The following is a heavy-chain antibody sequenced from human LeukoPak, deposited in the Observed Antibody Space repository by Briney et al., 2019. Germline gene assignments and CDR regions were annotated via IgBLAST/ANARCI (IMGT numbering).Heavy chain of an antibody. J-gene: IGHJ4*02. CDR1: GGSFNDYY. D-gene: IGHD1-26*01. V-gene: IGHV4-39*07. Sequence: PSETLSLTCTVSGGSFNDYYWGWIRQPPGKGLEWIGSIYYSGTTFYNPSLKNRVTISMDTSKSQFSLKLSSVTAAETAVYSCTRDRGHGSQDYWGQGTLVTVS. CDR3: TRDRGHGSQDY. CDR2: IYYSGTT.